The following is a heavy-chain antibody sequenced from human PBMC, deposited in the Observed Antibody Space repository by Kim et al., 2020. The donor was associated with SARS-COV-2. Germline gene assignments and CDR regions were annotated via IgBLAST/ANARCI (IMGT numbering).Heavy chain of an antibody. CDR1: GDSVSSNSAA. CDR3: ATHLIDY. CDR2: TYYRSKCFY. Sequence: SQTLSLTCAISGDSVSSNSAAWNWIRQSPSRGLEWLGRTYYRSKCFYDYAVSVKGRITINPDTSKNQVSLQLTSISPEDTAVYFCATHLIDYWGQGTLVTVSS. V-gene: IGHV6-1*01. J-gene: IGHJ4*02.